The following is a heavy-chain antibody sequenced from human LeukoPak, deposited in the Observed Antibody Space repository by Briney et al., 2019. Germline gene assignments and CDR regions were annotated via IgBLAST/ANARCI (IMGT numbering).Heavy chain of an antibody. CDR3: ARHSPFITAAAGWFDP. J-gene: IGHJ5*02. V-gene: IGHV4-4*07. CDR2: IYTSGST. Sequence: PSETLSLTCTVSGGSISSYYWSWIRQPAGKGLEWIGRIYTSGSTNYNPSLKSRVTISVDTSKNQFSLKLSSVTAADTAVYYCARHSPFITAAAGWFDPWGQGTLVTVSS. CDR1: GGSISSYY. D-gene: IGHD6-13*01.